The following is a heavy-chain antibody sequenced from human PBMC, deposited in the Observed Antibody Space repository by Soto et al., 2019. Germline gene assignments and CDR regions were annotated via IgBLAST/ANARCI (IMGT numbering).Heavy chain of an antibody. J-gene: IGHJ4*02. V-gene: IGHV1-18*01. CDR2: INIKNGHT. D-gene: IGHD3-9*01. Sequence: QVHLVQSGTEVKKPGASVKVSCKTSGYTFSDYGITWVRQAPGQGLEWVGWINIKNGHTNYAHNLRDRVTVSADTSTSTAFMELKSLRSDDTAGYYCVRDIDWNVDYWGQGTLVTVSS. CDR1: GYTFSDYG. CDR3: VRDIDWNVDY.